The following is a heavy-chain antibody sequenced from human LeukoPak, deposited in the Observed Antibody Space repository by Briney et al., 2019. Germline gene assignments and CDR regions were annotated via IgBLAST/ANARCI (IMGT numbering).Heavy chain of an antibody. D-gene: IGHD3-10*01. J-gene: IGHJ4*02. CDR3: ARISEGRGVDY. CDR2: ISYDGSNK. Sequence: AGGSLRLSCAASGFTFSSYAMHWVRQAPGKGLEWVAVISYDGSNKYYADSVKGRFTISRDNSKNTLYLQMNSLRAEDTAVYYCARISEGRGVDYWGQGTLVTVSS. CDR1: GFTFSSYA. V-gene: IGHV3-30-3*01.